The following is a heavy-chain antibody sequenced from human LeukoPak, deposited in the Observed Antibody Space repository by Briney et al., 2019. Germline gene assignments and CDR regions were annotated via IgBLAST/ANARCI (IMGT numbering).Heavy chain of an antibody. CDR1: GYTFTSYG. Sequence: ASVKVSCKASGYTFTSYGISWVRQAPGQGLEWMGWISAYNGNTNYAQKLQGRVTMTTDTSASTAYMELRSLRSDDTAVYYCARDGVVVAAAIPLDYWGQGTLVTVSS. CDR3: ARDGVVVAAAIPLDY. D-gene: IGHD2-2*02. CDR2: ISAYNGNT. V-gene: IGHV1-18*01. J-gene: IGHJ4*02.